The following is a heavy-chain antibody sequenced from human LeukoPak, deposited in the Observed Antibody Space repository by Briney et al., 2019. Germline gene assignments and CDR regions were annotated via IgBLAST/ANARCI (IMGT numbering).Heavy chain of an antibody. CDR2: ISSSSSYI. V-gene: IGHV3-21*01. CDR3: ARGSHDYGDRPVDY. J-gene: IGHJ4*02. Sequence: GGSLRLSCAASGFTFSSYSMNWVRQAPGKGLEWVSSISSSSSYIYYADSVKGRFTISRDNAKNSLYLQMNSLRAEDTALYYCARGSHDYGDRPVDYWGQGTLVTVSS. D-gene: IGHD4-17*01. CDR1: GFTFSSYS.